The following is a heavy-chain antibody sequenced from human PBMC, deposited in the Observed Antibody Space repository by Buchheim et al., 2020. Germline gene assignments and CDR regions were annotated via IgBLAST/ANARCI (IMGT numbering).Heavy chain of an antibody. V-gene: IGHV3-30-3*02. CDR1: GFTFGTYA. D-gene: IGHD3-10*01. Sequence: QVQLVESGGGVVQPGRSLRLSCAASGFTFGTYAMHWVRQAPGKGLEWVAVISGDATTKNYADSVKGRFIISRDNSENTLYLQMNSLRPEDTAVYYCAKKGYVGSRTDAFDIWGQGT. CDR3: AKKGYVGSRTDAFDI. CDR2: ISGDATTK. J-gene: IGHJ3*02.